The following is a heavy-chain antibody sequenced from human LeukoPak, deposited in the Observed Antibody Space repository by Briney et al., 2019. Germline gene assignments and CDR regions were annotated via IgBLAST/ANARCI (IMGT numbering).Heavy chain of an antibody. CDR3: STGPRSLPY. V-gene: IGHV3-11*01. CDR2: ISGMGHDI. CDR1: GLSFSDSY. Sequence: GGSLRLSCVVSGLSFSDSYMTWIRQTPGMGLESLAYISGMGHDIYYADSVKGRFTISRDNAKNSLYLQMNSLRPEDAALYYCSTGPRSLPYWGPGTLVTVSS. D-gene: IGHD4-23*01. J-gene: IGHJ4*01.